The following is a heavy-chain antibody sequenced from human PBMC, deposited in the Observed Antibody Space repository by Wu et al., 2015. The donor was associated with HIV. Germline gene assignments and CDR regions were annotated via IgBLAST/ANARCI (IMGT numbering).Heavy chain of an antibody. CDR3: ARSHKSLQLRYLGNFDY. Sequence: QVRLVQSGAEVRKPGASVKVSCVASGYTLTDHFLHWVRRAPGHGLEWLGWTNPQNGLTRFAQDFQDRVTMTSDTSTGTAYMELNRLTAADTAIYYCARSHKSLQLRYLGNFDYWGQGT. D-gene: IGHD2-15*01. V-gene: IGHV1-2*02. CDR2: TNPQNGLT. J-gene: IGHJ4*02. CDR1: GYTLTDHF.